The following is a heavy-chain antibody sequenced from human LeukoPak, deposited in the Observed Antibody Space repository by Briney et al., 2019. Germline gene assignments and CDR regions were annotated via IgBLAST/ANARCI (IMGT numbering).Heavy chain of an antibody. CDR2: IIPIFGTA. J-gene: IGHJ4*02. CDR1: GGTFSSYA. CDR3: ARGYSSSSPLDY. D-gene: IGHD6-6*01. Sequence: SVKVSCKASGGTFSSYAISWVRQAPGQGLEWMGGIIPIFGTANYAQKFQGRVTITADESTSTAYMELSSLRSEDTAVYYCARGYSSSSPLDYWGQGTLVTVSS. V-gene: IGHV1-69*13.